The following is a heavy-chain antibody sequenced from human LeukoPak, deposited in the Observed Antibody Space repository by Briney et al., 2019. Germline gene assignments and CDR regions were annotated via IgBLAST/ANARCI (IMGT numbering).Heavy chain of an antibody. CDR1: GGSFSGYY. V-gene: IGHV4-34*01. D-gene: IGHD4-17*01. CDR3: ARVPTVTFFDY. Sequence: SETLSLTCAVYGGSFSGYYWSWIRQPPGKGLEWIGEIDHSGSTNYNPSLKSRVTISVDTSKNQFSLKLSSVTAADTAVYYCARVPTVTFFDYWGQGTLVTVSS. J-gene: IGHJ4*02. CDR2: IDHSGST.